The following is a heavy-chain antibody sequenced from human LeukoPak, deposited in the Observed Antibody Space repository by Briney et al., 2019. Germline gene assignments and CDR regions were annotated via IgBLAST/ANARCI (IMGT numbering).Heavy chain of an antibody. J-gene: IGHJ3*02. D-gene: IGHD2-21*02. CDR1: GGSISSYY. CDR2: IYYSGST. Sequence: SETLSLTCTVSGGSISSYYRSWLRQPPGKGLEWIGYIYYSGSTNYNPSLKSRVTISVDTSKNQFSLKLSSVTAADTAVYYCARDGPLYCGGDCYSGGAFDIWGQGTMVTVSS. V-gene: IGHV4-59*01. CDR3: ARDGPLYCGGDCYSGGAFDI.